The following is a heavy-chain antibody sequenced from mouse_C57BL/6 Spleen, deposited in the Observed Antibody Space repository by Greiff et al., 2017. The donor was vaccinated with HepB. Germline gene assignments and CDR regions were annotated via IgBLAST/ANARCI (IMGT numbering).Heavy chain of an antibody. Sequence: VQLQQSGPELVKPGASVKISCKASGYSFTDYNMNWVKQSHGKSLEWIGVINPNYGTTSYNQKFKGKATLTVDQSSSTDYMQLNSLTSEDSAVYCCTRESNYYGSRYYAMDYWGQGTSVTVSS. CDR1: GYSFTDYN. CDR3: TRESNYYGSRYYAMDY. CDR2: INPNYGTT. D-gene: IGHD1-1*01. J-gene: IGHJ4*01. V-gene: IGHV1-39*01.